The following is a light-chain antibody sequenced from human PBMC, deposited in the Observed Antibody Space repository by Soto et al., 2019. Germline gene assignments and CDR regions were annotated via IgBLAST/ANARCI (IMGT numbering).Light chain of an antibody. Sequence: QSVLTQPPSASGTPGQRVTISCSGSSSNIGRNTVNWYQQLPGTAPKLLIYGNNQRPSGVPARISGSKSGTSASLAISGLQSEDEADYYCAAWDDSLNCHVVFGGGTKLTVL. CDR3: AAWDDSLNCHVV. V-gene: IGLV1-44*01. J-gene: IGLJ2*01. CDR2: GNN. CDR1: SSNIGRNT.